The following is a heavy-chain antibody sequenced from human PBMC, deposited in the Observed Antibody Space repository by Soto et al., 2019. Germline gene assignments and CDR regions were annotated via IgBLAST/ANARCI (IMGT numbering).Heavy chain of an antibody. J-gene: IGHJ4*02. CDR2: LSVYNGNT. CDR1: GYTFTSYP. Sequence: ASVKVSCKTSGYTFTSYPLSWVRQAPGQGLEWMGWLSVYNGNTKYAQNLQGRVTVTTDTSTDTAYMELRSLRYDDTAAYFCATVVGAVPYWGQGTLVTVSS. D-gene: IGHD1-26*01. CDR3: ATVVGAVPY. V-gene: IGHV1-18*01.